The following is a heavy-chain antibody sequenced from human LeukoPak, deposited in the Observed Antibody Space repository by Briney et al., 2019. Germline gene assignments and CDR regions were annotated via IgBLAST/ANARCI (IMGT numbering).Heavy chain of an antibody. V-gene: IGHV4-34*01. Sequence: SETLSLTCAVYGGSFSGYYWSWIRQPPGKGLEWIGEINHSGSTNYNPSLKSRVTISVDTSKNQFSLKLSSVTAADTAVYYCARGLPMIVVRWGAIDYWGQGTLVTVSS. CDR1: GGSFSGYY. D-gene: IGHD3-22*01. J-gene: IGHJ4*02. CDR3: ARGLPMIVVRWGAIDY. CDR2: INHSGST.